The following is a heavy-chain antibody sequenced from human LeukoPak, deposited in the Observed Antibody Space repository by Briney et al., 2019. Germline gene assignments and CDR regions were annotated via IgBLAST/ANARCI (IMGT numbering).Heavy chain of an antibody. CDR1: GYTLTELS. CDR3: ARNVGSGFDY. D-gene: IGHD1-1*01. J-gene: IGHJ4*02. CDR2: INPSGGTT. V-gene: IGHV1-46*01. Sequence: ASVKVSCKVSGYTLTELSMHWVRQAPGQGLEWMGFINPSGGTTSYAQKFQGGVTMTRDTSTSAVYIDLSSLRSEDTAMYYCARNVGSGFDYWGQGTLVTVSS.